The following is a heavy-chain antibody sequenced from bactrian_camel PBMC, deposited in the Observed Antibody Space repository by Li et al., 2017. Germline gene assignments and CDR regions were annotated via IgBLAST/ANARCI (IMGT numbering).Heavy chain of an antibody. D-gene: IGHD5*01. CDR2: ISSDGTT. CDR3: AANGLMKGITYCGLGRY. J-gene: IGHJ4*01. Sequence: HVQLVESGRGSVQAGGSLRLSCTASTLTFDHSDIAWYRQAPGNECGMVSRISSDGTTYYSDSVKGRFTISQDNAKNAVYLQMNSLKPEDTAVYYCAANGLMKGITYCGLGRYWGQGTQVTVS. V-gene: IGHV3S63*01. CDR1: TLTFDHSD.